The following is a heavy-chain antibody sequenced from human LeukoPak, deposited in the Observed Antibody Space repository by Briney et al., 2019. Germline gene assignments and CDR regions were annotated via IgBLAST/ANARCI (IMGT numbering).Heavy chain of an antibody. Sequence: GGSLRLSCAASGFNFDSYTMTWVRQAPGKGVEGVSSKCCGSCHLYYADSLKGRFTISRDNPKSSLYLQMNSLRAEDTAVYNCARFLTVAVVPQRVDCWGQGTLVTVSS. J-gene: IGHJ4*02. CDR2: KCCGSCHL. CDR3: ARFLTVAVVPQRVDC. D-gene: IGHD6-19*01. CDR1: GFNFDSYT. V-gene: IGHV3-21*01.